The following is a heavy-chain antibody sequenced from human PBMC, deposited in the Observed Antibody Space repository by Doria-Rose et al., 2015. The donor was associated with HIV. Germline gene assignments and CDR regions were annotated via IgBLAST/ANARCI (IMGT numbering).Heavy chain of an antibody. CDR1: GVSLSSPGMG. D-gene: IGHD6-13*01. V-gene: IGHV2-26*01. CDR3: ARIKSSRWYHKYYFDF. Sequence: QVTLKESGPVLVKPTETLTLTCTVSGVSLSSPGMGVSRIRQPPGKALEWLANMFSDDERSYKTSLKSRLTISRVTSKSQVVLTMTDMDPVDTATYYCARIKSSRWYHKYYFDFWGQGTLVIVSA. J-gene: IGHJ4*02. CDR2: MFSDDER.